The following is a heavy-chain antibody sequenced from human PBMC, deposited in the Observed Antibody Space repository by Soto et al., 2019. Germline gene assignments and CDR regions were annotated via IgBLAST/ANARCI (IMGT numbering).Heavy chain of an antibody. CDR1: GFTFDDYA. D-gene: IGHD6-6*01. CDR2: ISWNSGSI. J-gene: IGHJ5*02. CDR3: AKGGSSSSRGWFDP. Sequence: PGGSLRLSCAASGFTFDDYAMHWVRQAPGKGLEWVSGISWNSGSIGYADSVKGRFTISRDNAKNSLYLQMNSLRAEDTALYYCAKGGSSSSRGWFDPWGQGTLVTVSS. V-gene: IGHV3-9*01.